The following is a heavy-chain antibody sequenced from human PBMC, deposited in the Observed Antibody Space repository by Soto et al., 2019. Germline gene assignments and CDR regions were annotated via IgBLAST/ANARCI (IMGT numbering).Heavy chain of an antibody. Sequence: GGSLRLSCAGSGFTFSSYAVSWVRQAPGKGLEWVSRISDIGGSTYYADSVKGRFTLSRDNSRSTVYLQMNSLRAEDTAVYYFAKDRYSHGIWYLDHWSLGTLVTVSS. D-gene: IGHD5-18*01. CDR2: ISDIGGST. CDR1: GFTFSSYA. CDR3: AKDRYSHGIWYLDH. J-gene: IGHJ4*02. V-gene: IGHV3-23*01.